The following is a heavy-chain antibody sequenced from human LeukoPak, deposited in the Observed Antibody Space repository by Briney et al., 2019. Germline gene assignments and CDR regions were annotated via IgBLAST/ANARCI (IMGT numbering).Heavy chain of an antibody. Sequence: GGSLRLSCAASGFTFSNYAMHWVRQAPGKGLEYVSAISSDGGSTYYANSVKGRFTIPRDNSKNTLYLQMGSLRAGDMAVYYCARAQTSGWLYYWGQGTLVTVSS. CDR2: ISSDGGST. V-gene: IGHV3-64*01. D-gene: IGHD6-19*01. J-gene: IGHJ4*02. CDR3: ARAQTSGWLYY. CDR1: GFTFSNYA.